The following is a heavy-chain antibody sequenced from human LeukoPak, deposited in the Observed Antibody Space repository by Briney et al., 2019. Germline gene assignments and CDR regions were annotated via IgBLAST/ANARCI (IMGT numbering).Heavy chain of an antibody. CDR2: IYYSGST. CDR1: GGSISSYY. D-gene: IGHD5-24*01. V-gene: IGHV4-59*08. CDR3: ARSRDGCNLGY. Sequence: SETLSLTCTDSGGSISSYYWSWIRQPPGKGLEWIGYIYYSGSTNYNPSLKSRVTISVDTSKNQFSLKLSSVTAADTAVYYCARSRDGCNLGYWGQGTLVTVSS. J-gene: IGHJ4*02.